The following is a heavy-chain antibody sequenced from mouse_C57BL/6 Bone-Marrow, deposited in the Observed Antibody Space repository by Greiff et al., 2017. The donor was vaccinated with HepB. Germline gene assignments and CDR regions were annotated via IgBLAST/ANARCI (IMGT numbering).Heavy chain of an antibody. CDR3: ARVGTTPRDYYAMDY. CDR2: IYTGGGST. CDR1: GYTFPNYW. V-gene: IGHV1-63*01. D-gene: IGHD2-5*01. J-gene: IGHJ4*01. Sequence: VQLQQSGAELVRPGTSVKMSCKASGYTFPNYWIGWAKQRPGHGLEWIGDIYTGGGSTNYKEKFKGKATLTADKSASTAYMQFSSLTSEDAAIYYCARVGTTPRDYYAMDYWGQGTSVTVSS.